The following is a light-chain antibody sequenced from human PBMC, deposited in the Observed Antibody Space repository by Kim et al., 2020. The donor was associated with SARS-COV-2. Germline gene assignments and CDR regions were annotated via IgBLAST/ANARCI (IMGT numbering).Light chain of an antibody. Sequence: NYLMWYQQKAGQAPRLLIYDASSRATGIPDRFSGSGSVTDFTLTISRLEPEDFAVYYCQQYGGSPLYSFGQGTKLEIK. CDR2: DAS. CDR3: QQYGGSPLYS. V-gene: IGKV3-20*01. CDR1: NY. J-gene: IGKJ2*03.